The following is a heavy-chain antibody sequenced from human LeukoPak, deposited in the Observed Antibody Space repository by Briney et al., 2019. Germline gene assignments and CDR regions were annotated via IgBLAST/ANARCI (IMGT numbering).Heavy chain of an antibody. J-gene: IGHJ4*02. CDR2: IYYSGST. Sequence: SETLSLTCSVSGGSISSSNSYWGWLRQPPGKGLEWIGSIYYSGSTYYKPSLKSRLTISVDTSKNQFSLSLSSVTAADTAVYYCARHPGYSSGLYWGQGTLVTVPS. CDR1: GGSISSSNSY. V-gene: IGHV4-39*01. CDR3: ARHPGYSSGLY. D-gene: IGHD6-19*01.